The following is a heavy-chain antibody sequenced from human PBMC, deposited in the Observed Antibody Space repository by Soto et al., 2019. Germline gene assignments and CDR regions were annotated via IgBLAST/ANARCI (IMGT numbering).Heavy chain of an antibody. D-gene: IGHD3-22*01. CDR3: AKCGYDSSGRLLRSIQH. Sequence: PGGSLRLSCAASGFTFNIYAMSWVRQAPGKGLEWVSAISGSGGGTYYADSVKGRFTISRDNSNNTLYLQMSSLRAEDTAVYYCAKCGYDSSGRLLRSIQHWGQGTLVSVSS. V-gene: IGHV3-23*01. J-gene: IGHJ1*01. CDR1: GFTFNIYA. CDR2: ISGSGGGT.